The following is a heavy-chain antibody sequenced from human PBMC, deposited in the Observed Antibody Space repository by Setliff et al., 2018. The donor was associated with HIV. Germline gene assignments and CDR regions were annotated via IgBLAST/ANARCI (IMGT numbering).Heavy chain of an antibody. CDR2: VSTSNDNT. CDR3: ARDGFYYGPGGFHNGGLDY. J-gene: IGHJ4*02. D-gene: IGHD3-10*01. Sequence: ASVKVSCKTSGYTFTTFGIVWVRQAPGQGLEWMGWVSTSNDNTYYIPKLRDRVTMTTDTSTTSSSMELRGLRSDDTAVYYCARDGFYYGPGGFHNGGLDYWGQGTPVTVSS. V-gene: IGHV1-18*01. CDR1: GYTFTTFG.